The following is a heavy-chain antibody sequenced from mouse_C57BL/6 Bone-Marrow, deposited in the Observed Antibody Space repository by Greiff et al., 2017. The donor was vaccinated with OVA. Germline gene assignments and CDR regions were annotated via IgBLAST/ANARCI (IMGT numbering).Heavy chain of an antibody. Sequence: EVQLVESGGDLVKPGGSLKLSCAASGFTFSSYGMSWVRQTPDKRLEWVATISSGGSYTYYPDSVKGRFTISRDNAKNTRYLQMSSLKSEDTAMYYCARVGSSCWGQGTTLTVSS. D-gene: IGHD1-1*01. J-gene: IGHJ2*01. CDR3: ARVGSSC. V-gene: IGHV5-6*01. CDR2: ISSGGSYT. CDR1: GFTFSSYG.